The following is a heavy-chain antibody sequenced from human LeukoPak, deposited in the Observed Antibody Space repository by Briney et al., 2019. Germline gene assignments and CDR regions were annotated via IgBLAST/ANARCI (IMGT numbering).Heavy chain of an antibody. Sequence: GESLKISCKGSGYSFTSYWVAWVRQMPGKGLEWMGIIYPRDSDTRYSPSFQGQVTISADKSINTAYLQWSGLKASDPAVYYCARHVTTTSAARGFDIWGQGTMVTVSS. CDR1: GYSFTSYW. D-gene: IGHD1-14*01. V-gene: IGHV5-51*01. J-gene: IGHJ3*02. CDR3: ARHVTTTSAARGFDI. CDR2: IYPRDSDT.